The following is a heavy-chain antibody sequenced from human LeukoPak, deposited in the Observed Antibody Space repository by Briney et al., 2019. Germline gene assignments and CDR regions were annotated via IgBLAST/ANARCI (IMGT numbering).Heavy chain of an antibody. J-gene: IGHJ4*02. D-gene: IGHD1-26*01. CDR2: ISWNSGNV. CDR3: AKGVVGATAQIDF. CDR1: GFTFEDYA. Sequence: GGSLRLSCAASGFTFEDYAMYWVRQAPGKGLEWVSGISWNSGNVGYADSVKGRFTISRDNPKNSLYLQMNGLRTEDTALYYCAKGVVGATAQIDFWGQGTLVTVSS. V-gene: IGHV3-9*01.